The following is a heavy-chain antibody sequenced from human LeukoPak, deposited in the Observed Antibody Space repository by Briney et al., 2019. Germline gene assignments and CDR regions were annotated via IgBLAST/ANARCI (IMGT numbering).Heavy chain of an antibody. CDR2: ISGSGGST. CDR1: GFTFSSYA. Sequence: GGSLRLSCAASGFTFSSYAMSWVRQAPGKGLEWVSAISGSGGSTYYPDSVKGRFTISRDNSKNTLYLQMNSLRAEDTAVYYCAKDLRPDFLYCSSTSGYGGAFDIWGQGTMVTVSS. J-gene: IGHJ3*02. D-gene: IGHD2-2*01. CDR3: AKDLRPDFLYCSSTSGYGGAFDI. V-gene: IGHV3-23*01.